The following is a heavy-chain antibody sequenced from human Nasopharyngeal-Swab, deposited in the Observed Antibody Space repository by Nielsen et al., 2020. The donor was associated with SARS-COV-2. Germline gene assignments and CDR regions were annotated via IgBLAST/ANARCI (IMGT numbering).Heavy chain of an antibody. J-gene: IGHJ4*02. Sequence: GESLKISCAGSGVTFSTYWIHWVRQAPGKGLIWVSRISPDGRITNYADAVKGRFTISRDNAKNTLYLQMNSLRVEDTAVYYCARDLRGTADYWGQGTLVTVSS. CDR1: GVTFSTYW. V-gene: IGHV3-74*01. D-gene: IGHD3-16*01. CDR3: ARDLRGTADY. CDR2: ISPDGRIT.